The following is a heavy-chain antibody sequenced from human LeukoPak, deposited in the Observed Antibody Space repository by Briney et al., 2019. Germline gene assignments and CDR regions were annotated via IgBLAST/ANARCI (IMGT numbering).Heavy chain of an antibody. J-gene: IGHJ4*02. CDR2: IYHSGST. D-gene: IGHD4-17*01. CDR1: GGSISSSNW. CDR3: ANNDYGSATN. V-gene: IGHV4-4*02. Sequence: SETLSLTCAVSGGSISSSNWWSWVRQPPGKGLEWIGEIYHSGSTNYNPSLKGRVTISVDKSKNQFSLKLSSVSAADTAVYYCANNDYGSATNWGQGTLVTVSS.